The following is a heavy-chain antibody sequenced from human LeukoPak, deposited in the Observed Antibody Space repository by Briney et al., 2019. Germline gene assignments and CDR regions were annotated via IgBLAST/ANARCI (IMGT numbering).Heavy chain of an antibody. CDR2: INPSGGST. CDR1: GYTFTNYY. Sequence: ASVKVSCKASGYTFTNYYMHWVRQTPGQGLEWMGRINPSGGSTSYAQKFQGRVTMTRDTSTSTVYMELGSLRSEDTAVYYCAIESVWYGFDYWGQGTLVTVSS. D-gene: IGHD3-16*01. CDR3: AIESVWYGFDY. V-gene: IGHV1-46*01. J-gene: IGHJ4*02.